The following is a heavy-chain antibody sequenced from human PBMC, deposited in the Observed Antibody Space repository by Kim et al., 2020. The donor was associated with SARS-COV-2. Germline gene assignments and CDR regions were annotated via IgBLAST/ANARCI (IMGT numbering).Heavy chain of an antibody. CDR3: ARDHRGFGGTAYYYYGMDV. CDR2: IYYSGST. V-gene: IGHV4-61*01. J-gene: IGHJ6*02. CDR1: GGSVSSGSYY. D-gene: IGHD2-15*01. Sequence: SETLSLTCTVSGGSVSSGSYYWSWIRQPPGKGLEWIGYIYYSGSTNYNPSLKSRVTISVDTSKNQFSLKLSSVTAADTAVYYCARDHRGFGGTAYYYYGMDVWGQGTTVTVSS.